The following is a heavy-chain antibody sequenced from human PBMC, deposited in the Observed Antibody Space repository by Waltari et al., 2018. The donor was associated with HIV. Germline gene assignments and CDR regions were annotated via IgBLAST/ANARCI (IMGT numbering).Heavy chain of an antibody. D-gene: IGHD6-13*01. V-gene: IGHV3-30*02. CDR1: GFTFSSYG. CDR2: IRYDGSNK. J-gene: IGHJ5*02. Sequence: QVQLVESGGGVVQPGGSLRLSCAASGFTFSSYGMHWVRQAPGKGLEWVAFIRYDGSNKYYADSVKGRFTISRDNSKNTLYLQMNSLRAEDTAVYYCAKEEQQLVLPSNWFDPWGQGTLVTVSS. CDR3: AKEEQQLVLPSNWFDP.